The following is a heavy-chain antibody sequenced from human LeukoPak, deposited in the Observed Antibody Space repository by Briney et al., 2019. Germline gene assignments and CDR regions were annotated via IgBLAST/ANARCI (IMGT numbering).Heavy chain of an antibody. CDR1: GFTFNNYW. V-gene: IGHV3-74*01. J-gene: IGHJ4*02. D-gene: IGHD1-1*01. CDR3: AASDGEQQLAL. Sequence: GGSLRLSCAASGFTFNNYWMHWVRQVPGKGLVWVSRINSDGTRTNYVDSAKGRFTISRDDNKNSLSLQMNSVRPEDTALYYCAASDGEQQLALWGQGTLVTVSS. CDR2: INSDGTRT.